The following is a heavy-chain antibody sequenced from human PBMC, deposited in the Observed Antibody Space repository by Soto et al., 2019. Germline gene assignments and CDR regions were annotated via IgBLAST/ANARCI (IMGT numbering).Heavy chain of an antibody. V-gene: IGHV3-23*01. CDR2: LSDSGGSI. Sequence: EVQLLESGGGLVQPGGSLRLSCTASGFTFSSHAMTWVRQDPGEGLEWVSGLSDSGGSIYYADSVKGRFTISRDNSMNTLYLQMNTLRVEDTAVYYCAKVSSSWYAGFFDLWGQGTLVTVSS. CDR1: GFTFSSHA. J-gene: IGHJ4*02. CDR3: AKVSSSWYAGFFDL. D-gene: IGHD6-13*01.